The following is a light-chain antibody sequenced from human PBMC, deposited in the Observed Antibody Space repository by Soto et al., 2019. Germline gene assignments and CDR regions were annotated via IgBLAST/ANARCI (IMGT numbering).Light chain of an antibody. V-gene: IGKV3-20*01. CDR1: QSVGGNF. CDR2: GAS. Sequence: EIVLTQSPGTLSSSPGERATLSCRASQSVGGNFLAWYQQKPGQAPRLLIYGASSRATGIPDRFSGSGSGTDFTLTIGRLEPEDFALYYCQHYGTSPWTFGQGTKVDIK. J-gene: IGKJ1*01. CDR3: QHYGTSPWT.